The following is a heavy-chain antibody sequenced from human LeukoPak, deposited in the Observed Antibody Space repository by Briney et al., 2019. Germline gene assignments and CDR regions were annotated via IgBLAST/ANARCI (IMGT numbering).Heavy chain of an antibody. V-gene: IGHV3-23*01. D-gene: IGHD2-15*01. CDR1: GFTFSSYA. CDR2: ISGSGGST. J-gene: IGHJ4*02. CDR3: AKDKHCSGGSCLLDY. Sequence: GGSLRLSCAASGFTFSSYAMSWVRQAPGKGLEWVSAISGSGGSTYYADSVKGRFTVSRDNSKNTLYLQMNSLRAEDTAVYYCAKDKHCSGGSCLLDYWGQGTLVTVSS.